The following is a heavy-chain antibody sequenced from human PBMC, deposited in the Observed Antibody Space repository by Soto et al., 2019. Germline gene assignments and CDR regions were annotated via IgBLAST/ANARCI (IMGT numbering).Heavy chain of an antibody. CDR2: IYYSGST. D-gene: IGHD2-15*01. CDR1: GGSISSGGYY. V-gene: IGHV4-31*03. CDR3: ARGLVDCSGGSCYYPIDY. Sequence: SETLSLTCTVSGGSISSGGYYWSWIRQHPGKGLEWIGYIYYSGSTYYNPSLKSRVTISVDTSKNQFSLKLSSVTAADTAVYYCARGLVDCSGGSCYYPIDYWGQGTLVTVSS. J-gene: IGHJ4*02.